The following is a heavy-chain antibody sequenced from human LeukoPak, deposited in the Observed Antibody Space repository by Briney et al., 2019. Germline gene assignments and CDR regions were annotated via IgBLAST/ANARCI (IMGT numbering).Heavy chain of an antibody. J-gene: IGHJ4*02. V-gene: IGHV1-69*04. D-gene: IGHD3-10*01. CDR3: ARNPPTYYYGSGSPLTGYFDY. Sequence: SVKVSCKASGGTFSSYAISWVRQAPGQGLEWMGRIIPILGIANYAQKFQGRVTITADKSTSTAYMELSSLRSEDTAVYYCARNPPTYYYGSGSPLTGYFDYWGQGTLVAVSS. CDR1: GGTFSSYA. CDR2: IIPILGIA.